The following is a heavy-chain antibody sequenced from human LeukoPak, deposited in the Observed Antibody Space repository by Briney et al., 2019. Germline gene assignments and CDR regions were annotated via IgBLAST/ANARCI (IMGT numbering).Heavy chain of an antibody. CDR3: ARESDYGDYVGY. Sequence: AGGSLRLSCAASGFTLSSDWMSWVRQAPGKGLEWVANINEDGSEEHYVDSVKGRFTISRDNAKNSLYLQMNSLRAEDTAVYYCARESDYGDYVGYWGQGTLVTVSS. D-gene: IGHD4-17*01. V-gene: IGHV3-7*01. CDR1: GFTLSSDW. J-gene: IGHJ4*02. CDR2: INEDGSEE.